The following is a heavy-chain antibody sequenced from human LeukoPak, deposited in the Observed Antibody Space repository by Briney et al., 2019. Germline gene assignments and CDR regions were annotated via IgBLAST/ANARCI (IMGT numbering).Heavy chain of an antibody. Sequence: PGGSLRLSCAASGFTFSSYAMSWVRQAPGKGLEWVSAISGSGGSTYYADSVKGRFTISRDNSKNTLYLQMNSLRAEDTAVYYCAKELPYYYDSSGYKGYWGQGTLVTVSS. CDR2: ISGSGGST. J-gene: IGHJ4*02. CDR3: AKELPYYYDSSGYKGY. CDR1: GFTFSSYA. D-gene: IGHD3-22*01. V-gene: IGHV3-23*01.